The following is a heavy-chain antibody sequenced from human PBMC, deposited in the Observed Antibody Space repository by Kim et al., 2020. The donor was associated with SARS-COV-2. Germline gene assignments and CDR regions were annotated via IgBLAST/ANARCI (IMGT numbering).Heavy chain of an antibody. CDR2: IYSGGST. V-gene: IGHV3-53*01. Sequence: GGSLRLSCAASGFTVSSNYMSWVRQAPGKGLEWVSVIYSGGSTYNADSVKGRFTISRDNSKNTLYLQMNSLRAADTAVYYCARCTLNTVVTPRRNWYFDLCGRGTLVTVSS. J-gene: IGHJ2*01. D-gene: IGHD4-17*01. CDR3: ARCTLNTVVTPRRNWYFDL. CDR1: GFTVSSNY.